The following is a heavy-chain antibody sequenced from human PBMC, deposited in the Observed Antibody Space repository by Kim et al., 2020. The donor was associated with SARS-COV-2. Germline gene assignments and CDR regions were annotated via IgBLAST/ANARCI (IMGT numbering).Heavy chain of an antibody. CDR3: ASSRDSAFDI. CDR2: ST. D-gene: IGHD2-15*01. Sequence: STNYNPSLKSRVTISVDKSKNQFSLKLSSVTAADTAVYYCASSRDSAFDIWGQGTMVTVSS. V-gene: IGHV4-4*02. J-gene: IGHJ3*02.